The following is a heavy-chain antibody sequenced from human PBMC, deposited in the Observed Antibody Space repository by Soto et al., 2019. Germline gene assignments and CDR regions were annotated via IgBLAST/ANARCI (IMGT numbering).Heavy chain of an antibody. CDR3: ARGWGPNLWFGMRDWFDP. D-gene: IGHD3-10*01. J-gene: IGHJ5*02. CDR1: GDSITNYY. CDR2: VHHSGSP. V-gene: IGHV4-59*01. Sequence: SETLSLTCSVSGDSITNYYWSWIRQPPGKGLEWIGNVHHSGSPSYNSSLKSRVSISVDTSKNQFSLKLKSVTAADTAMYYCARGWGPNLWFGMRDWFDPWGQGILVTVSS.